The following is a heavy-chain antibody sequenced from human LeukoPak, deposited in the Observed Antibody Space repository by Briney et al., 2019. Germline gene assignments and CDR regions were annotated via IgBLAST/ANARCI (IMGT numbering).Heavy chain of an antibody. CDR1: GFTASSYY. Sequence: GSLRLSCAASGFTASSYYMWWVREAPGKGLGWVSSISGTSSYIYYADPVKGRFTISRDNAKNSLYLQMDSLRAEDTAVYYCARDKSWGAPYYFDYWGQGTLVTVSS. J-gene: IGHJ4*02. CDR3: ARDKSWGAPYYFDY. D-gene: IGHD3-16*01. V-gene: IGHV3-21*01. CDR2: ISGTSSYI.